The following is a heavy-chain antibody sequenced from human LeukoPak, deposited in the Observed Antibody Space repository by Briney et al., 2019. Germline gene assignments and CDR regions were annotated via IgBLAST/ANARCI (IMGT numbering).Heavy chain of an antibody. Sequence: GGSLRLSCAASGFTFSSYALSWVRQAPGKGLEWVSTISGSGGSTYYADSVKGRFTISRDNSKNTLYLQMNSLRAEDTAIYYCAKGGPMIVVVIFDYWGQGTLVTVSS. CDR1: GFTFSSYA. V-gene: IGHV3-23*01. D-gene: IGHD3-22*01. CDR3: AKGGPMIVVVIFDY. J-gene: IGHJ4*02. CDR2: ISGSGGST.